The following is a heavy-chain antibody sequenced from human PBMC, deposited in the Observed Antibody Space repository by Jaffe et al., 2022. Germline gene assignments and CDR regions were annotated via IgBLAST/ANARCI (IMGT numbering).Heavy chain of an antibody. D-gene: IGHD3-22*01. Sequence: QVTLRESGPALVKPTQTLTLTCTFSGFSLSTSGMCVSWVRQPPGKALEWLALIDWDDDKYYSTSLKTRLTISKDTSKNQVVLTMTNMDPVDTATYYCARQSIVVPNGGLDAFDIWGQGTMVTVSS. J-gene: IGHJ3*02. CDR2: IDWDDDK. CDR3: ARQSIVVPNGGLDAFDI. CDR1: GFSLSTSGMC. V-gene: IGHV2-70*20.